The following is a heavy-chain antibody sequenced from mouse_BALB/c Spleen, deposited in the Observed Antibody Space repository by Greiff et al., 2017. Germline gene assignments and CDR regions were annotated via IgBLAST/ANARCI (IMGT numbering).Heavy chain of an antibody. CDR3: ARGPFTTATDFDY. CDR1: GFTFSSYA. CDR2: ISSGGST. J-gene: IGHJ2*01. Sequence: EVQRVESGGGLVKPGGSLKLSCAASGFTFSSYAMSWVRQTPEKRLEWVASISSGGSTYYPDSVKGRFTISRDNARNILYLQMSSLRSEDTAMYYCARGPFTTATDFDYWGQGTTLTVSS. V-gene: IGHV5-6-5*01. D-gene: IGHD1-2*01.